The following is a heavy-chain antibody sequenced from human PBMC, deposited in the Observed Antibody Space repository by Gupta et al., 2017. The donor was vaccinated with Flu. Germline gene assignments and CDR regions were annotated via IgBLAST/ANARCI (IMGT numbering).Heavy chain of an antibody. CDR2: IWYDGSNK. Sequence: QVQLVESGGGVVQPGRSLRLSCAASGFTFSSYGLHWVRQAPGKGLEWVAVIWYDGSNKYYADSVKGRFTISRDNSKNTLYLQMNSLRAEDTAVYYCARATYNYDSSGYYRFYYFDYWGQGTLVTVSS. D-gene: IGHD3-22*01. CDR1: GFTFSSYG. CDR3: ARATYNYDSSGYYRFYYFDY. J-gene: IGHJ4*02. V-gene: IGHV3-33*01.